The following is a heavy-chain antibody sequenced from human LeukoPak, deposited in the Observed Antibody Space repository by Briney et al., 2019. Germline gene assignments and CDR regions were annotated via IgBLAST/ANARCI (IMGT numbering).Heavy chain of an antibody. CDR3: LRAFHPGGRFDP. J-gene: IGHJ5*02. Sequence: GGSLRLSCAASGFTVSSNYMSWVRQAPGKGLEWVSVIYSGGSTYYADSVKGRFTISRDNSKNTLYLQMNSLTGEDTAVHYCLRAFHPGGRFDPWGQGTLVTVSS. CDR1: GFTVSSNY. CDR2: IYSGGST. D-gene: IGHD3-3*02. V-gene: IGHV3-66*01.